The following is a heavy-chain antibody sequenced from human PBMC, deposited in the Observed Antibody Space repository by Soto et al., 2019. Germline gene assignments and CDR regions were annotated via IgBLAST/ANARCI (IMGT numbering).Heavy chain of an antibody. D-gene: IGHD5-18*01. CDR2: SHQSGNT. CDR3: ATRDTGRVS. J-gene: IGHJ5*02. V-gene: IGHV4-4*02. CDR1: GVSIGSHDW. Sequence: QVQLQESGPGLVKPSGTLSLTCAVSGVSIGSHDWWTWVRQPPGKGLEWIGESHQSGNTHYNSSPESRVTISLDKSKNHFSLQLSSVTVADTAVYYCATRDTGRVSWGQGTLVTVSS.